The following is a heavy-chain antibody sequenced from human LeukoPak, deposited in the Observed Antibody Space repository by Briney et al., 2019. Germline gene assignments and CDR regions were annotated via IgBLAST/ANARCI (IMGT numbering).Heavy chain of an antibody. CDR3: ARGRRFGESLMGV. V-gene: IGHV4-4*02. CDR2: IYHSGST. D-gene: IGHD3-10*01. CDR1: GVSISSSNW. J-gene: IGHJ6*04. Sequence: SGTLSLTCAVSGVSISSSNWWSWVRQPPGKGLEWIGEIYHSGSTNYNPSLKSRVTISVDKSKNQFSLKLSSVTAADTAVYYCARGRRFGESLMGVWGKGTTVTVSS.